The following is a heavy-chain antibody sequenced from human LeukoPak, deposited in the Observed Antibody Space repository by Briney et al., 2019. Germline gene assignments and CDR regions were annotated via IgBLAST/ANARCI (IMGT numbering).Heavy chain of an antibody. D-gene: IGHD2-8*01. CDR2: IYASGST. V-gene: IGHV4-4*07. Sequence: PSETLSLTCTVSGDSMSDSYWSWIRQPAGKGLEWIGRIYASGSTNYNPSLKSRVTLSVDTSSNQFSLTLSSVTAADAAVYHCARDIRSHNGPGGYYYYYMDVWGKGTTVTVSS. CDR3: ARDIRSHNGPGGYYYYYMDV. J-gene: IGHJ6*03. CDR1: GDSMSDSY.